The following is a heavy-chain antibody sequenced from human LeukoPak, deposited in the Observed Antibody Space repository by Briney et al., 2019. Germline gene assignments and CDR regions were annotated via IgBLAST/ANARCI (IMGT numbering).Heavy chain of an antibody. D-gene: IGHD4-17*01. CDR2: ISGSDTRT. CDR3: ASDYGEGGDY. CDR1: GFTFSSCA. Sequence: GGSLRLSCAASGFTFSSCAMSWVRQAPGKGLEWVSAISGSDTRTYYADSVKGRFTISRDNSKNTLYLQMSGLRAEDTAVYYCASDYGEGGDYWGQGTLVTVSS. J-gene: IGHJ4*02. V-gene: IGHV3-23*01.